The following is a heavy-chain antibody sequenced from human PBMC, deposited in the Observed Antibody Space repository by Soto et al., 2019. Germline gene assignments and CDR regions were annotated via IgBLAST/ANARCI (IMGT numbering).Heavy chain of an antibody. V-gene: IGHV3-23*01. J-gene: IGHJ4*02. CDR2: INNNSGRK. Sequence: PGGSLRLSCAASGCSFSSYTMNWVRQAPGKELEWVSSINNNSGRKYYADSVKGRFTISRDNSKNTLFLQMNSLKAEDTAVYFCAKDGDYEYFDYWGQGTQVTVSS. CDR1: GCSFSSYT. D-gene: IGHD3-22*01. CDR3: AKDGDYEYFDY.